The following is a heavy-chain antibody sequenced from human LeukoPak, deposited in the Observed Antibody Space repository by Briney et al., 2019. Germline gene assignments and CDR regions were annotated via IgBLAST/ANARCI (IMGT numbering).Heavy chain of an antibody. V-gene: IGHV3-66*01. J-gene: IGHJ4*02. D-gene: IGHD3-10*01. Sequence: GSLRLSCAASGFTVRNNYMSWVRQAPGEGLEWVSVIYSGGSTYYADSVKGRFTISRDNSKNTLYLQMNSLRAEDTAVYFCATGERMVRGDGVDYWGQGTLVTVSS. CDR2: IYSGGST. CDR3: ATGERMVRGDGVDY. CDR1: GFTVRNNY.